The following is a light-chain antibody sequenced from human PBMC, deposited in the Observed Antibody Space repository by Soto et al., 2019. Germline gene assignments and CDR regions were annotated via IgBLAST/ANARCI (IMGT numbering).Light chain of an antibody. CDR1: QTISSW. CDR3: LQYYDYPRT. CDR2: HAS. J-gene: IGKJ1*01. V-gene: IGKV1-5*01. Sequence: RMTQTPSPLSGSVGDRVPLTCRASQTISSWLAWYQQKPGTAPKLLIYHASTWESGVPSRFSGSGSGTEFTLTISSLQPDDLATYYCLQYYDYPRTCGQGTMLDI.